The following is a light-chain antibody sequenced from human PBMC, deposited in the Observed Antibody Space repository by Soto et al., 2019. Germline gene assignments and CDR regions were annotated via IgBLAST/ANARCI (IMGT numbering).Light chain of an antibody. CDR1: HSVSRN. V-gene: IGKV3-15*01. J-gene: IGKJ1*01. Sequence: EVVMTQSPATLSVSPGERVTLLCRASHSVSRNLAWYQQKPGQSPWLLIYGASTRATGTPARFSGSGSGTEFTLTISSLQSEDVAVYYCQQYDNAWTFGQGAKVEIK. CDR3: QQYDNAWT. CDR2: GAS.